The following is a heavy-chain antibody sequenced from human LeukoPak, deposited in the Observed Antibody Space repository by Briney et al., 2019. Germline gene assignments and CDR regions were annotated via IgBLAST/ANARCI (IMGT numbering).Heavy chain of an antibody. J-gene: IGHJ3*02. Sequence: GGSLRLSCAASGFTFSSYWMSWVRQAPGKGLEWVANIKQDGSERYYVDSVKGRFTISRDNAKNSLYLQMYSLRAEDTAVFYCARIRAANAFDIWGQGTMVTVSS. D-gene: IGHD3-3*02. CDR2: IKQDGSER. CDR1: GFTFSSYW. CDR3: ARIRAANAFDI. V-gene: IGHV3-7*01.